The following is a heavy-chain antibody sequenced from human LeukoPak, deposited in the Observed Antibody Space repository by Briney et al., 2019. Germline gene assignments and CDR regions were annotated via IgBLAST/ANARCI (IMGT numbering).Heavy chain of an antibody. Sequence: PGGSLRLSCAASGFTFSIYAMSWVRQAPGKGLEWVSAISGSGGNTYYADSVKGRSTISRDNSKNTLYLQMNSLRAEDTAVYYCAKASSGWYWGPSDYWGQGTLVSVSS. CDR1: GFTFSIYA. V-gene: IGHV3-23*01. D-gene: IGHD6-19*01. J-gene: IGHJ4*02. CDR3: AKASSGWYWGPSDY. CDR2: ISGSGGNT.